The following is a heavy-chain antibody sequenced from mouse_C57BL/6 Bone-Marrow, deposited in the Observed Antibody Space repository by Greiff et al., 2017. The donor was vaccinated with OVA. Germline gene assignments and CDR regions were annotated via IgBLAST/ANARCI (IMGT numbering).Heavy chain of an antibody. CDR1: GFTFSSYA. CDR2: ISSGGDYI. J-gene: IGHJ3*01. CDR3: TRAPYYGRAY. Sequence: EVKLVESGEGLVKPGGSLKLSCAASGFTFSSYAMSWVRQTPEKRLEWVAYISSGGDYIYYADTVQGRFTISRDNARNTLYLQMSSLKSEDTAMYYCTRAPYYGRAYWGQGTLVTVSA. D-gene: IGHD1-1*01. V-gene: IGHV5-9-1*02.